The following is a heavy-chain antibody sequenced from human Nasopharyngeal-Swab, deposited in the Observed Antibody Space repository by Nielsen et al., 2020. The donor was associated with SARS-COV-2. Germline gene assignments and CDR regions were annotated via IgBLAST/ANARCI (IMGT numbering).Heavy chain of an antibody. CDR2: ISSSSSYI. CDR3: ASFSSSWTKIDY. Sequence: GESLKISCAASGFTFSSYSMNWVRQAPGKGLEWVSSISSSSSYIYYADSVKGRFTISRGNAKNSLYLQMNSLRAEDTAVYYCASFSSSWTKIDYWGQGTLVTVSS. J-gene: IGHJ4*02. V-gene: IGHV3-21*01. D-gene: IGHD6-13*01. CDR1: GFTFSSYS.